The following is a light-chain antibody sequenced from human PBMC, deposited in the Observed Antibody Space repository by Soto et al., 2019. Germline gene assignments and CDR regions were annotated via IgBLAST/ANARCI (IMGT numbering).Light chain of an antibody. J-gene: IGKJ1*01. CDR3: QHYGSSQWTFGQWT. Sequence: IVLTQSPGTVSLSPGERATLSCRASQTGSSIYLAWYQQKPGQAPRLLIYGASTRATGIPDRFSGRGSGTDFTLTISRLEPEDSAVYFCQHYGSSQWTFGQWTFGQGTKVEIK. CDR2: GAS. CDR1: QTGSSIY. V-gene: IGKV3-20*01.